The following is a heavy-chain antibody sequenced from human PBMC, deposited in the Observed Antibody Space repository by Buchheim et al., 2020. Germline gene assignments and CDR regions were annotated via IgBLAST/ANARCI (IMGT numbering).Heavy chain of an antibody. D-gene: IGHD3-10*01. V-gene: IGHV4-34*01. J-gene: IGHJ5*02. CDR1: GGSFSGYY. CDR2: INHSGST. Sequence: QVQLQQWGAGLLKPSETLSLTCAVYGGSFSGYYWSWIRQPPGKGLEWIGEINHSGSTNYNPSLKSRVTISVDTSQNQFSLKLSSVTAADTAVYYCARGGRTGFRELLRNWFDPWGQGTL. CDR3: ARGGRTGFRELLRNWFDP.